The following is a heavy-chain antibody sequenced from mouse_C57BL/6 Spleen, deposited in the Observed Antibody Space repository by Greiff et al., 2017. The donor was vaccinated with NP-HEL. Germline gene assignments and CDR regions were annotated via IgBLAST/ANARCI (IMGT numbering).Heavy chain of an antibody. CDR3: ARSGLRTYFDY. CDR2: REPEDGET. J-gene: IGHJ2*01. V-gene: IGHV14-2*01. Sequence: VQLKESGAERGKPGASVKLSCTASGFNIKDYYMHWVKQRTEQGLEWSGRREPEDGETKYAPKFQGKATITADTSSNTAYLQLSSLTSEDTAVYYCARSGLRTYFDYWGQGTTLTVSS. CDR1: GFNIKDYY. D-gene: IGHD1-1*01.